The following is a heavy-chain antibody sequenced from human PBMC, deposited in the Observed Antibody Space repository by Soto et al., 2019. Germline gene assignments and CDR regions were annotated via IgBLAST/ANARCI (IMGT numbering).Heavy chain of an antibody. J-gene: IGHJ4*02. D-gene: IGHD7-27*01. V-gene: IGHV4-59*01. CDR2: IFYSGST. CDR1: GGSISSYY. Sequence: SETLSLTCTVSGGSISSYYWSWIRQPPGKGLEWIGYIFYSGSTNYNPSLKSRVTISVDTSKNQFSLKMSSVTAADTAVYYCARRWGTSFDFWGQGTLVTVSS. CDR3: ARRWGTSFDF.